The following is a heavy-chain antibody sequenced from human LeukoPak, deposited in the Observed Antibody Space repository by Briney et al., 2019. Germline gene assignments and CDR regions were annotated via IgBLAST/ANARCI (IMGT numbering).Heavy chain of an antibody. CDR3: AKDLPGFLYYFDY. CDR1: GFTFSSYA. J-gene: IGHJ4*02. CDR2: ISGSGGST. V-gene: IGHV3-23*01. D-gene: IGHD2/OR15-2a*01. Sequence: GGSLRLSCAASGFTFSSYAMSWVRQAPGKGLEWVSAISGSGGSTYYADSEKGRFTISSDNTKNTLYLQMNSLRAEDTAVYYCAKDLPGFLYYFDYWGQGTLVTVSS.